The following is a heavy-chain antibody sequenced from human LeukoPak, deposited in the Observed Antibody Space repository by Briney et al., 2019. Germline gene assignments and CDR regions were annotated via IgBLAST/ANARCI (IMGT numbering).Heavy chain of an antibody. V-gene: IGHV3-11*01. Sequence: GGSLRLSCAASGFTFSDYYMTWIRQAPGKGLEWVSYMSDNGNSIYYADSVKGRFTISRDNAKNSLYLQMNSLRADDTAVYFCARVPQFYSPLDYWGQGTLVTVSS. CDR2: MSDNGNSI. CDR3: ARVPQFYSPLDY. D-gene: IGHD2/OR15-2a*01. CDR1: GFTFSDYY. J-gene: IGHJ4*02.